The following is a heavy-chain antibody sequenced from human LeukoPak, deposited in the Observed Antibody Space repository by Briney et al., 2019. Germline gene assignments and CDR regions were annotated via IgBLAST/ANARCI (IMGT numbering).Heavy chain of an antibody. CDR3: ARVGIAAAGPGGSWFDP. J-gene: IGHJ5*02. D-gene: IGHD6-13*01. V-gene: IGHV4-59*01. CDR2: IYYSGST. CDR1: GGSISSYY. Sequence: SETLSLTCTGSGGSISSYYWSWIRQPPGKGLEWIGYIYYSGSTNYNPSLKSRVTISVDTSKNQFSLKLSSVTAADTAVYYCARVGIAAAGPGGSWFDPWGQGTLVTVSS.